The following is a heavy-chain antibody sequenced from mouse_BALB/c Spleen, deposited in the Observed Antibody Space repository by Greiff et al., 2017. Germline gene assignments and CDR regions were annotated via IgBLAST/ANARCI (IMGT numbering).Heavy chain of an antibody. J-gene: IGHJ2*01. CDR3: ARHGPNSLDY. CDR1: GYAFSSYW. V-gene: IGHV1-80*01. Sequence: QVQLQQSGAELVRPGSSVKISCKASGYAFSSYWMNWVKQRPGQGLEWIGQIYPGDGDTNYNGKFKGKATLTADKSSSTAYMQLSSLTSEDSAVYFCARHGPNSLDYWGQGTTLTVSS. D-gene: IGHD1-1*02. CDR2: IYPGDGDT.